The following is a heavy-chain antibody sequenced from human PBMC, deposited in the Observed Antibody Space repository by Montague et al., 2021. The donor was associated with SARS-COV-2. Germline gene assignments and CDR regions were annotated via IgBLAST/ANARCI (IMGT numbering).Heavy chain of an antibody. V-gene: IGHV4-30-4*08. CDR3: VGTLALRRGWFDP. CDR2: IYYSGST. Sequence: TLSLTCTVSGGSISSGGYYWSWIRQPPGKGLEWIGYIYYSGSTYYNLSLKSRVTISVDTSKNQFSLKLSSVTAADTAVYYCVGTLALRRGWFDPWGQGTLVTVSS. J-gene: IGHJ5*02. D-gene: IGHD1-7*01. CDR1: GGSISSGGYY.